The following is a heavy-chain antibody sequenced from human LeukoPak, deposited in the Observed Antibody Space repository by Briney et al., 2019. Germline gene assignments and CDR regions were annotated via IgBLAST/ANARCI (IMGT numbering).Heavy chain of an antibody. CDR3: AKDPRITIFGVVRRRGGYFDY. J-gene: IGHJ4*02. D-gene: IGHD3-3*01. CDR2: ISGSGGST. CDR1: GFTFSSYA. V-gene: IGHV3-23*01. Sequence: PGGSLRLSCAASGFTFSSYAMSWVRQAPGKGLEWVSAISGSGGSTYYADSVKGRFTISRDNSKNTLYLQMNSLRAEDTAVYYCAKDPRITIFGVVRRRGGYFDYWGQGTLVTVSS.